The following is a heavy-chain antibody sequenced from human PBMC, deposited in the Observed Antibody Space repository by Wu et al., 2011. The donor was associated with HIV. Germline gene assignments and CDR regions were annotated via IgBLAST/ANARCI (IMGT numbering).Heavy chain of an antibody. CDR1: GYTFNTYA. CDR2: ISPYDGDT. D-gene: IGHD6-19*01. V-gene: IGHV1-18*01. J-gene: IGHJ4*02. Sequence: GYTFNTYAISWVRQAPGQGLEWMGWISPYDGDTKYPQKLQGRVTMTTDTSTSTAYMELRSLRSDDTAVYYCARDDSSGWPEGFDYWGQGTLVTVSS. CDR3: ARDDSSGWPEGFDY.